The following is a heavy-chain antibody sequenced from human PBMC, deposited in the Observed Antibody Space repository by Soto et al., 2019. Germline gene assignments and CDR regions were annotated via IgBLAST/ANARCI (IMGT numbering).Heavy chain of an antibody. CDR2: ISVHNGNT. Sequence: GASVQVSCQASGYNFLKYGMTWVRPAAGQGLEWMGRISVHNGNTNYAQKLQGRVTMTTDTSTSTAYMELRSLRSDDTAVYYCVRDLDGSGSYYTDYWGPGTLVTVSS. CDR1: GYNFLKYG. D-gene: IGHD3-10*01. CDR3: VRDLDGSGSYYTDY. V-gene: IGHV1-18*01. J-gene: IGHJ4*02.